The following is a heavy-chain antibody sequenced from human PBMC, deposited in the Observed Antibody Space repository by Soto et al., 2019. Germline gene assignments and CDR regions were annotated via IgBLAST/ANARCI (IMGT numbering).Heavy chain of an antibody. V-gene: IGHV3-74*01. J-gene: IGHJ4*02. Sequence: EVQLVESGGGLVQPGWSLRLSCAVSGFTFSSFWMHWVRQAPGEGLVWVARINTDGSSTSYADSVKGRFTISRDNAKNTLYLQMNRLRVADTAMYYCAKRGVDTFGLSYWCQGTRVTVSS. CDR3: AKRGVDTFGLSY. D-gene: IGHD3-10*01. CDR1: GFTFSSFW. CDR2: INTDGSST.